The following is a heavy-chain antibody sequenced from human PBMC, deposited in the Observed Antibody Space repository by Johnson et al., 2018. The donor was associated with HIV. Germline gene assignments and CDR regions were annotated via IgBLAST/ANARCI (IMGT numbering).Heavy chain of an antibody. D-gene: IGHD4-17*01. Sequence: VTLVESGGGLVQPGGSLRLSCAASGFTFSNAWMSWVRQAPGKGLEWVGRIKSKTDGETTDYAAPVKGRFTISRDDSKNTLYLQMNSLRAEDTAVYYCARNGGTVTSDAFDIWGQGTMVTVSS. CDR2: IKSKTDGETT. V-gene: IGHV3-15*01. J-gene: IGHJ3*02. CDR3: ARNGGTVTSDAFDI. CDR1: GFTFSNAW.